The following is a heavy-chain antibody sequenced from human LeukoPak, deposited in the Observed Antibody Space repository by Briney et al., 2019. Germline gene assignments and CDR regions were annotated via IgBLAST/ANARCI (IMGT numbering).Heavy chain of an antibody. CDR2: IHYSGST. V-gene: IGHV4-59*01. CDR1: GGSISSYY. Sequence: SETLSLTCTVSGGSISSYYWSWIRQPPGKGLEWIGYIHYSGSTNYNPSLKSRVTISVDTSKNQFSLKLSSVTAADTAVYFCARDRANYDYVWGNYRLDASDIWGQGTMVTVSS. CDR3: ARDRANYDYVWGNYRLDASDI. D-gene: IGHD3-16*02. J-gene: IGHJ3*02.